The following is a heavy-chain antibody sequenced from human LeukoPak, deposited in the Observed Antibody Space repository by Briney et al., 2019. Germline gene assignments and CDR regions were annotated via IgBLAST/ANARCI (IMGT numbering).Heavy chain of an antibody. D-gene: IGHD6-19*01. J-gene: IGHJ4*02. CDR3: ARDREGSGWYYFDC. Sequence: RGASVKVSCKASGYTFINYAMHWVRQAPGQRLECIGWISTADGSTKYSQKFPGRVTISRDTFASTVYMELSRLTSEDTAVYYCARDREGSGWYYFDCWGQGTLVTVSS. CDR1: GYTFINYA. V-gene: IGHV1-3*04. CDR2: ISTADGST.